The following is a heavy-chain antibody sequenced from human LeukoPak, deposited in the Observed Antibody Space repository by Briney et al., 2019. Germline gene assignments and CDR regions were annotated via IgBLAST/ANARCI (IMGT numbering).Heavy chain of an antibody. CDR3: AKRVSSGWYYFDY. D-gene: IGHD6-19*01. Sequence: AGGSLRLSCAASGFTFGSYAMSWARQAPGKGLEWVSAISGSGASTYYADSVKGRFTISRDNSKNTLYLQMNSLRAEDTAVYYCAKRVSSGWYYFDYWGQGTLVTVSS. V-gene: IGHV3-23*01. CDR2: ISGSGAST. CDR1: GFTFGSYA. J-gene: IGHJ4*02.